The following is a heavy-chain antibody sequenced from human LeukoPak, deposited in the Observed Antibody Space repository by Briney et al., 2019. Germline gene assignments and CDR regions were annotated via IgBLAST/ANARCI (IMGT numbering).Heavy chain of an antibody. CDR3: ARAQGAHSYYYYMDV. D-gene: IGHD1-26*01. V-gene: IGHV3-20*04. J-gene: IGHJ6*03. Sequence: PGGSLRLSCAASGFTFDDYGMSWVRQAPGKGLEWVSSINWNGGSTGYADSVKGRFTISRDNAKNSLYLQMNSLRAEDTALYYCARAQGAHSYYYYMDVWGKGTTVTVSS. CDR2: INWNGGST. CDR1: GFTFDDYG.